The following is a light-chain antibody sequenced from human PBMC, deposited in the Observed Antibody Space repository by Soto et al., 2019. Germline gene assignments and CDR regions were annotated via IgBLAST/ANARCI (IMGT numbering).Light chain of an antibody. J-gene: IGLJ1*01. V-gene: IGLV1-47*01. CDR2: RNN. CDR3: AAWDDSLSGRV. Sequence: QSVLTQPPSVSGTPGQRVTISCSGSSSNIGSNYVYWYQQLPGTAPKLLIYRNNQRPSGVPDRFSGSKSGTSASLAISGLRSEDEGDYYCAAWDDSLSGRVFGTGNKLTVL. CDR1: SSNIGSNY.